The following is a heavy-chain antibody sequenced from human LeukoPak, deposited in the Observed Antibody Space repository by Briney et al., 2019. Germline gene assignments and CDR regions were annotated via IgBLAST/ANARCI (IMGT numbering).Heavy chain of an antibody. CDR2: IYYSGST. D-gene: IGHD2-2*01. J-gene: IGHJ4*02. CDR1: GGSISSYY. V-gene: IGHV4-59*08. Sequence: PSETLSLTCTVSGGSISSYYWSWLRQPPGKGLEWIGYIYYSGSTNYNPSLKSRVTISVDTSKNQFSLKLSSVTAADTAVYYCARHRYCSSTSCPTGFDYWGQGTLVTVSS. CDR3: ARHRYCSSTSCPTGFDY.